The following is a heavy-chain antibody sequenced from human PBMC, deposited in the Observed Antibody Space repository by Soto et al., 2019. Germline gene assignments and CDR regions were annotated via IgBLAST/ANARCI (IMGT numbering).Heavy chain of an antibody. CDR2: IYYSGST. V-gene: IGHV4-59*01. D-gene: IGHD6-19*01. Sequence: QVPLQESGPGLVKPSETLSLTCTVSGGSISSYYWSWIRQPPGKGLEWIGYIYYSGSTHYNPSLKIRGTISGDTSKNQFSLKLSSVTAADTAVYYCARNAEPGYSSGWYTYFDYWGQGTLVTVSS. CDR3: ARNAEPGYSSGWYTYFDY. J-gene: IGHJ4*02. CDR1: GGSISSYY.